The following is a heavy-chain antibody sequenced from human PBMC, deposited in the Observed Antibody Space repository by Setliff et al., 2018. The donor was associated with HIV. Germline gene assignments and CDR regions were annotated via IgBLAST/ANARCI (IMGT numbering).Heavy chain of an antibody. J-gene: IGHJ3*02. CDR1: GYTFTGYY. Sequence: ASVKVSCKASGYTFTGYYMHWVRQAPGQGLEWMGRINPNSGGTNYAQTLQGRVTIARDTSASTAYMELSSLRSEDTAVYYCARGHSSSAYDAYDIWGQGTMVTVSS. V-gene: IGHV1-2*06. CDR3: ARGHSSSAYDAYDI. CDR2: INPNSGGT. D-gene: IGHD6-6*01.